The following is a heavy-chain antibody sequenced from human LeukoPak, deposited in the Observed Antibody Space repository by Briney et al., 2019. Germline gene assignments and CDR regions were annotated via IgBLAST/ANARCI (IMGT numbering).Heavy chain of an antibody. Sequence: SETLSLTCTVSGGSISSGDYYWSWIRQPPGKGLEWIGYIYYSGSTYYNPSLKSRVTISVDTSKNQFSLKLSSVTAADTAVYYCARGGYYGSGSYWGTFDYWGQGTLVTASS. D-gene: IGHD3-10*01. V-gene: IGHV4-30-4*01. CDR2: IYYSGST. J-gene: IGHJ4*02. CDR3: ARGGYYGSGSYWGTFDY. CDR1: GGSISSGDYY.